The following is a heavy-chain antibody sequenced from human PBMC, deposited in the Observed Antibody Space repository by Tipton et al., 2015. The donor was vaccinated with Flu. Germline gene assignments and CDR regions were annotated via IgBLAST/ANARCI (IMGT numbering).Heavy chain of an antibody. Sequence: PGLVKSSETLSLTCIVSGDYISDYYWNWIRQSPGGGLEWLGYIHHTGKTNQNPSLKSRLTVSVDTSRNQFSLTLNSVTAADTAVYFCARGNWGGAFDTWGQGTMVTVSS. CDR1: GDYISDYY. CDR2: IHHTGKT. V-gene: IGHV4-59*01. CDR3: ARGNWGGAFDT. J-gene: IGHJ3*02. D-gene: IGHD7-27*01.